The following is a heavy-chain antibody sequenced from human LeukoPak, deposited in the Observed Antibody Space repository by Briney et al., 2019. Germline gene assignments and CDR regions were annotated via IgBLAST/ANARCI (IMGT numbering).Heavy chain of an antibody. J-gene: IGHJ3*02. D-gene: IGHD2-15*01. CDR2: IHIRGST. CDR1: GGSISSDSDY. Sequence: SETLSLTCTISGGSISSDSDYWSWIRQPAGKGLEWLGRIHIRGSTNYNPSLKSRVTISVDKSKNQFSLKLSSVTAADTAVYYCARAFSRFGYCSGGSCYSYAFDIWGQGTMVTVSS. V-gene: IGHV4-61*02. CDR3: ARAFSRFGYCSGGSCYSYAFDI.